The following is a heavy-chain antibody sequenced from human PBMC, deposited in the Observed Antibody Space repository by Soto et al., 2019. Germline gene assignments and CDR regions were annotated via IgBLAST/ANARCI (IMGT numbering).Heavy chain of an antibody. Sequence: GASVKVSCKASGYTFTGYYMHWVRQAPGQGLEWMGWINPNSGGTNYAQKFQGRVTMTRDTSISTAFMELSRLRSDDTAVYYCARGVRPSRYYDFWSGYYPNWFDPWGQGTLVIVSS. D-gene: IGHD3-3*01. CDR1: GYTFTGYY. V-gene: IGHV1-2*02. CDR3: ARGVRPSRYYDFWSGYYPNWFDP. J-gene: IGHJ5*02. CDR2: INPNSGGT.